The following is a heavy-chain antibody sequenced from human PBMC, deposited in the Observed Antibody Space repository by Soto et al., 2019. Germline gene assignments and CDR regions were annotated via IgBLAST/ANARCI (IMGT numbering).Heavy chain of an antibody. CDR3: AKEGTRPTELQQFDY. D-gene: IGHD1-7*01. J-gene: IGHJ4*02. V-gene: IGHV3-30*18. CDR1: GFTFSSYG. CDR2: ISYDGSNK. Sequence: GGSLRLSCAASGFTFSSYGMHWVRQAPGKGLEWVAVISYDGSNKYYADSVKGRFTISRDNSKNTLYLQMNSLRAEDTAVYYCAKEGTRPTELQQFDYWGQGTLVTVSS.